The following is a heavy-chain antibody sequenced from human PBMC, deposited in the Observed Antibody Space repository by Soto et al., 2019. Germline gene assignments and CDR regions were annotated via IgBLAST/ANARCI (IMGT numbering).Heavy chain of an antibody. J-gene: IGHJ3*02. Sequence: SETVSLTCTVSGGSISSGDYYWRWIRQPPGKGLEWIGYIYYSGSTYYNPSLKSRVTISVDTSKNQFSLKLSSVTAADTAVYYCAREGLLEPPGAFDIWGQGTMVTVSS. V-gene: IGHV4-30-4*01. CDR3: AREGLLEPPGAFDI. CDR2: IYYSGST. CDR1: GGSISSGDYY.